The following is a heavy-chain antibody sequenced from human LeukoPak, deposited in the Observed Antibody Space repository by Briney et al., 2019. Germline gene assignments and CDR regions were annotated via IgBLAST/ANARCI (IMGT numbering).Heavy chain of an antibody. Sequence: RGSLRLSCAASGFTFSSYAMSWVRQAPGKGLEWVSAISGSGGSTYYADSVKGRFTISRDNSKNTLYLQMNSLRAEDTAVYYCARGKGEQQLAKDYYYYYYMDVWGKGTTVTVSS. V-gene: IGHV3-23*01. J-gene: IGHJ6*03. CDR2: ISGSGGST. CDR3: ARGKGEQQLAKDYYYYYYMDV. D-gene: IGHD6-13*01. CDR1: GFTFSSYA.